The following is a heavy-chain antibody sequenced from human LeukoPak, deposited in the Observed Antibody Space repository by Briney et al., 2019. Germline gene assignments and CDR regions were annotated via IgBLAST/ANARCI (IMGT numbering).Heavy chain of an antibody. V-gene: IGHV4-59*08. J-gene: IGHJ4*02. CDR3: ARHPRRDYYDSSGYLYYFDY. CDR1: GGSISSYY. Sequence: SETLSLTCTVSGGSISSYYWSWIRQPPGKGLEWIGYIYYSGSTNYNPSLKSRVTISADTFKNQFSLKLSSVTAADTAVYYCARHPRRDYYDSSGYLYYFDYWGQGTLVTVSS. D-gene: IGHD3-22*01. CDR2: IYYSGST.